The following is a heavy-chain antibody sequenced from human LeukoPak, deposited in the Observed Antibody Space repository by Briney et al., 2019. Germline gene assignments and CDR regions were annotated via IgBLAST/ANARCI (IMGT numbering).Heavy chain of an antibody. D-gene: IGHD3-22*01. Sequence: GGSLRLSCTASGFTFGDYAMSWFRQAPGKGLEWVGFIRSKAYGGTTEYAASVKGKFTISRDDSKSIAYLQMNSLKTEDTAVYYCTRDGRSGYYYYWGQGTLVTVSS. CDR3: TRDGRSGYYYY. CDR1: GFTFGDYA. J-gene: IGHJ4*02. CDR2: IRSKAYGGTT. V-gene: IGHV3-49*03.